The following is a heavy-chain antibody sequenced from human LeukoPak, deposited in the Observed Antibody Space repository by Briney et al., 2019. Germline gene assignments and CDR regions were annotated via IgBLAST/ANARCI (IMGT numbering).Heavy chain of an antibody. J-gene: IGHJ6*03. CDR3: ARDLKQQLVRSYYYYYMDV. Sequence: GGSLRLSCAASGFTFSSYGMHWVRQAPGKGLEWVAVISYDGSNRYYADSVKGRFTISRDNSKNTLDLQMNSLRAEDTAVYYCARDLKQQLVRSYYYYYMDVWGKGTTVTISS. D-gene: IGHD6-13*01. CDR1: GFTFSSYG. CDR2: ISYDGSNR. V-gene: IGHV3-30*03.